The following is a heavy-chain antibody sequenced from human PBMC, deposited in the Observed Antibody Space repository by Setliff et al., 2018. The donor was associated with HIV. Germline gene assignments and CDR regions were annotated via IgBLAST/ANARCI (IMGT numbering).Heavy chain of an antibody. CDR1: GFSSGIYGMHA. CDR3: TRDKGYAFDI. Sequence: GGSLRLSCTASGFSSGIYGMHAVTWVRQAPGKGLEWIGLIRSKSDAGKTDYAASVKDRFTVSRDDSKSIAYLQINSLKTEDTAVYYCTRDKGYAFDIWGQGTMVTVSS. D-gene: IGHD5-18*01. J-gene: IGHJ3*02. V-gene: IGHV3-49*04. CDR2: IRSKSDAGKT.